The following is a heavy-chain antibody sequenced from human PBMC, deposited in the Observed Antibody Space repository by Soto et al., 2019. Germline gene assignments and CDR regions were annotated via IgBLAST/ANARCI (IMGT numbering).Heavy chain of an antibody. D-gene: IGHD2-15*01. J-gene: IGHJ4*02. CDR1: GVSLTTSGVG. Sequence: QITLRESGPTLVQPTQTLTLTCTLSGVSLTTSGVGVGWIRRPPGKALEWLALIYWDDDKRFSPSLKSRLAIPRDTSKNQVVMTMTDMAPVDTAIYYCAHRQRTVVVGAPFDLWGQGSQVTVSS. CDR3: AHRQRTVVVGAPFDL. V-gene: IGHV2-5*02. CDR2: IYWDDDK.